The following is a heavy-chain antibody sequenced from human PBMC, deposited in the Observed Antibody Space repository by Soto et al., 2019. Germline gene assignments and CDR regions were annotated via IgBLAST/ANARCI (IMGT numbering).Heavy chain of an antibody. J-gene: IGHJ4*02. CDR1: GFTFSSYS. CDR2: ISSSSSYI. Sequence: GGSLRLSCAASGFTFSSYSMNWVRQAPGKGLEWVSSISSSSSYIYYADSVKGRFTISRDNAKNSLYLQMNSLRAEDTAVYYCARPTSRDGYNPSYWGQGTLVTVSS. V-gene: IGHV3-21*01. CDR3: ARPTSRDGYNPSY. D-gene: IGHD5-12*01.